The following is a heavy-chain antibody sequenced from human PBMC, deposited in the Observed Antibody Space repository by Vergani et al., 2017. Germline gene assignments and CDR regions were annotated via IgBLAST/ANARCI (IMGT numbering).Heavy chain of an antibody. D-gene: IGHD3-3*01. CDR2: INHSGST. CDR3: ARGRGRFLEWPPFDY. CDR1: GGSFSGYY. J-gene: IGHJ4*02. V-gene: IGHV4-34*01. Sequence: QVQLQQWGAGLLKPSETLSLTCAVYGGSFSGYYWSWIRQPQGKGLEWVGEINHSGSTNYNPSVKSRLTISVDTSKNQFSMKLSSVTAADTAVYYCARGRGRFLEWPPFDYWGQGALVTVSS.